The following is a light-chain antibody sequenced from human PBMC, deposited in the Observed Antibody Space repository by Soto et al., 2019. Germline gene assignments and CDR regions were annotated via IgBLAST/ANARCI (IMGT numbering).Light chain of an antibody. V-gene: IGLV2-23*02. J-gene: IGLJ1*01. CDR2: EVS. CDR3: CSYAGNSTAYV. CDR1: SGDVGSYNL. Sequence: QSALTQPASVSGSPGQSITISCTGTSGDVGSYNLVSWYQQHPGKAPKLMIYEVSKRPSGVSNRFSGSKSGNTASLTISGLQAEDEADYYCCSYAGNSTAYVFGPGTKVTVL.